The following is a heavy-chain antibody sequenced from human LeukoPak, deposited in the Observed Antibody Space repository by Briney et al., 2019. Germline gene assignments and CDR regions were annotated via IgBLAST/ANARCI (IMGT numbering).Heavy chain of an antibody. CDR1: GFTFSFYA. CDR2: ISYDGSSK. D-gene: IGHD6-13*01. CDR3: AREGLIAAAGTGGYFDY. J-gene: IGHJ4*02. V-gene: IGHV3-30-3*01. Sequence: GGSLRLSCAASGFTFSFYAMHGVRQAPGKGLEGVAVISYDGSSKYYADSVKGRFTISRDNSKNTLYLQMNSLRAEDTAVYYCAREGLIAAAGTGGYFDYWGQGTLVTVSS.